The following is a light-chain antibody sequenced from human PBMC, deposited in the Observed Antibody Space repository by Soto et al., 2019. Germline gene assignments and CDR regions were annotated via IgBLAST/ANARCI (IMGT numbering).Light chain of an antibody. CDR3: QRYDSYSEA. CDR1: QSISNW. CDR2: KAS. J-gene: IGKJ1*01. V-gene: IGKV1-5*03. Sequence: DIQMTQSPSTLSASVGDRVTITCRASQSISNWLAWYQQKPGKVPKLLIYKASTLESGVPSRFSGSASGTEFTLTISSLQPDDFATYYCQRYDSYSEAFGQGTKVELK.